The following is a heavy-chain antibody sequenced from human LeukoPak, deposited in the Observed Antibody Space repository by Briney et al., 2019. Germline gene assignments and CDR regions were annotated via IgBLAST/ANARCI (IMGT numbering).Heavy chain of an antibody. CDR1: GGSIRSYY. J-gene: IGHJ5*02. D-gene: IGHD3-10*01. Sequence: SETLPLTCSVSGGSIRSYYWSWIRQSPGKGLELIGYIHANGSTYYNPSLTSRVTISVDMSNNEFSLKLASVTTADTAVYYCARKGEHYYATGKLWPAWFDLWGQGTLVTVSS. V-gene: IGHV4-59*01. CDR2: IHANGST. CDR3: ARKGEHYYATGKLWPAWFDL.